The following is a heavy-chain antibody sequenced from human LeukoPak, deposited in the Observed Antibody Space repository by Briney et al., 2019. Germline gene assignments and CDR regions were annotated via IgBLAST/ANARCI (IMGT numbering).Heavy chain of an antibody. Sequence: ASVKVSCKASGYTFTSYGIGWGRQAPGQRLGWKGWISAYNGNTNSAQKFQGRVTMTRDTSISTAYMELSRLRSDDTAVYYCVAVAGTIDDYFDYWGQGTLVTVSS. V-gene: IGHV1-18*01. CDR2: ISAYNGNT. CDR1: GYTFTSYG. J-gene: IGHJ4*02. CDR3: VAVAGTIDDYFDY. D-gene: IGHD6-19*01.